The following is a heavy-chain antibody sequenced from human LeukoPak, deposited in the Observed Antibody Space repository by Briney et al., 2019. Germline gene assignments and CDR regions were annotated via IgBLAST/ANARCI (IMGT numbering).Heavy chain of an antibody. V-gene: IGHV3-30*18. CDR2: ISYDGRNQ. D-gene: IGHD1-26*01. J-gene: IGHJ4*02. Sequence: GGSLRLSCAASGFSFTTYGMHWVRQAPLKGLEWLAAISYDGRNQNYADSVRGRFTIFRDNSQNTLYLQMNSLRAEDTALYYCVKDRTINGRSSPFDSWGQGTLVTVSS. CDR3: VKDRTINGRSSPFDS. CDR1: GFSFTTYG.